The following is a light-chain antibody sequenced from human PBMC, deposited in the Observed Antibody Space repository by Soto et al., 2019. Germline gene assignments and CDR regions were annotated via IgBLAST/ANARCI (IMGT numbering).Light chain of an antibody. V-gene: IGKV3-20*01. CDR3: QQYGSPPHT. CDR1: QSVYNSY. CDR2: AAS. Sequence: EIVLTQSPGTLSLSPGERATLSCRASQSVYNSYLAWYQQKPGQTPRLLINAASNRATGVPDRFSGSGSGKDFTRTISRLEPEDFAVYYCQQYGSPPHTFGQGTKVEI. J-gene: IGKJ2*01.